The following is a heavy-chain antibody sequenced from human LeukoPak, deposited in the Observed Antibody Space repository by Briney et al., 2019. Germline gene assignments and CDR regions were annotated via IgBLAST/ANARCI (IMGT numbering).Heavy chain of an antibody. V-gene: IGHV3-21*01. Sequence: PGGSLRLSCAASGFTFSSYSMNWVRQAPGKGLEWVSSISSSSSYIYYADSVKGRFTISRDNAKNSLYLQMNSLRAEDTAVYYCARAVVVSTESTYGMDVWGQGTTVTVSS. CDR1: GFTFSSYS. CDR3: ARAVVVSTESTYGMDV. J-gene: IGHJ6*02. D-gene: IGHD2-21*01. CDR2: ISSSSSYI.